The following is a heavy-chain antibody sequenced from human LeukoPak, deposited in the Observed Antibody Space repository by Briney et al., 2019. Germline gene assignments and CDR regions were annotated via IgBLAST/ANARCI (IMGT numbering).Heavy chain of an antibody. V-gene: IGHV4-4*07. Sequence: SETLSLTCTVSGGSISNYYWSWIRQPAGKGLEWIGRIYSSGDTNYNPSLKSRVTMSVDTSKIQFSLKLSSVTAADTAVYYCSRAGGSTIVRGVGTYYMDVWGKGTTVTVSS. CDR1: GGSISNYY. J-gene: IGHJ6*03. CDR3: SRAGGSTIVRGVGTYYMDV. D-gene: IGHD3-10*01. CDR2: IYSSGDT.